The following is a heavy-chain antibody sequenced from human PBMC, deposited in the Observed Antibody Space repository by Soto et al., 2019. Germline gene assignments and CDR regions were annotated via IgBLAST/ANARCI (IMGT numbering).Heavy chain of an antibody. CDR3: ARDLARPSRTYYYYYGMDV. V-gene: IGHV4-4*02. J-gene: IGHJ6*02. CDR2: IYHSGST. Sequence: SETLSLTCAVSGGSISSSNWWSWVRQPPGKGLEWIGEIYHSGSTNYNPSLKSRVTISVDKSKNQFSLKLSSVTAADMAVYYCARDLARPSRTYYYYYGMDVWGQGTTVTVSS. CDR1: GGSISSSNW. D-gene: IGHD6-6*01.